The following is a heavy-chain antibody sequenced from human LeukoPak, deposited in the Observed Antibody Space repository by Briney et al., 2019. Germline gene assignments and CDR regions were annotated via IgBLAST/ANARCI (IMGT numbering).Heavy chain of an antibody. V-gene: IGHV1-2*02. J-gene: IGHJ4*02. CDR2: INPNSGGT. CDR3: ARGHRSSWYSPDQDSYFDY. CDR1: GYTFTGYY. Sequence: ASVKVSCKASGYTFTGYYMHWVRQAPGQGLEWMGWINPNSGGTNYAQKFQGRVTMTRDTSISTAYMELSRLRSDDTAVYYCARGHRSSWYSPDQDSYFDYWGQGALVTVSS. D-gene: IGHD6-13*01.